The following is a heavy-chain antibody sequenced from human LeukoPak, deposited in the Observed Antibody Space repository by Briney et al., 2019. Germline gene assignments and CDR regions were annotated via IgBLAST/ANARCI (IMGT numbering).Heavy chain of an antibody. V-gene: IGHV1-3*01. CDR1: GYTFTSYA. J-gene: IGHJ6*04. CDR2: INAGSGNT. D-gene: IGHD2-2*01. Sequence: ASVKVSCKASGYTFTSYAMHWVRQAPGQRLEWMGWINAGSGNTKYSQKFQGRVTITRDTSASTAYMELSSLRSEDTAVYYCAADIVVVSGMDVWGKGTTVTVSS. CDR3: AADIVVVSGMDV.